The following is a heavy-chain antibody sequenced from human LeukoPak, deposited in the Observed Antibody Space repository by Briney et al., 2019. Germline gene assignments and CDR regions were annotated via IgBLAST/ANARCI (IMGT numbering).Heavy chain of an antibody. CDR1: GFTFTNYW. D-gene: IGHD3-10*01. Sequence: PGGSLRLSCAASGFTFTNYWMSWVRQPPGKGLVWIGEINHSGSTNYHASLKSRVTISVDTSKNQFSLKLSSVTAADTAVYYCARSDYYGSGSYYYYYYYMDVWGKGTTVTISS. CDR2: INHSGST. V-gene: IGHV4-34*01. J-gene: IGHJ6*03. CDR3: ARSDYYGSGSYYYYYYYMDV.